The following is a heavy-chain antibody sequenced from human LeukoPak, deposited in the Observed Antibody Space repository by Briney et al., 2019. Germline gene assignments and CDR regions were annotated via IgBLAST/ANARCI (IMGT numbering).Heavy chain of an antibody. D-gene: IGHD6-13*01. CDR1: GGSFSGYY. J-gene: IGHJ4*02. V-gene: IGHV4-34*01. CDR2: INHSGST. CDR3: ARGHEVAAASSGLTLDD. Sequence: SETLSLTCAVYGGSFSGYYWSWIRQPPGKGLEWIGEINHSGSTNYNPSLKSRVTISVDTSKNQFSLKLSSVTAADTAVYYCARGHEVAAASSGLTLDDWGQGTLVTVSS.